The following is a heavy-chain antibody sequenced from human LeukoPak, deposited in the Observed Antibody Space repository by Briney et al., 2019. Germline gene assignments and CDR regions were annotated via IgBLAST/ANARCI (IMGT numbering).Heavy chain of an antibody. V-gene: IGHV3-15*01. CDR3: TTDLVFYDSSGSVAHYMDV. D-gene: IGHD3-22*01. CDR2: IKSKSDGGTT. Sequence: PGGSLRLSCAASGFTFSSYSMNWVRQAPGKGLEWDDRIKSKSDGGTTDYAAPVKGRFTISREDSKNTLYLQMNTLKTEDTAVYYCTTDLVFYDSSGSVAHYMDVWGKGTTVTVSS. J-gene: IGHJ6*03. CDR1: GFTFSSYS.